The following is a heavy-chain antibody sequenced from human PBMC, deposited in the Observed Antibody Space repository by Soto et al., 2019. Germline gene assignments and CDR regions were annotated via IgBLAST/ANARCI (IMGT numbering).Heavy chain of an antibody. V-gene: IGHV1-2*04. D-gene: IGHD6-13*01. CDR1: GSTFTGYY. Sequence: ASVKVSCKASGSTFTGYYMHWVRQAPGQGLEWMGWINPNSGGTNYAQKFQGWVTMTRDTSISTAYMELSRLRSDDTAVYYCARDLAAARPNYYYYYGMDVWGQGTTVTVSS. CDR2: INPNSGGT. J-gene: IGHJ6*02. CDR3: ARDLAAARPNYYYYYGMDV.